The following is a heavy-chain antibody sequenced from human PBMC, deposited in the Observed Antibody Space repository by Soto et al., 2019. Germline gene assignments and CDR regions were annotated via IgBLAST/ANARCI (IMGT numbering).Heavy chain of an antibody. V-gene: IGHV1-69*01. Sequence: QVQLVQSGAEVKKTGSSVKVSCKASGGTFSTFGISWVRQAPGQGLEWMGGIIPFFGTANYAQKFQDRMTITAHEYTTTVYKDLRSLRSDDTAMYYCARSAPMDAGDKYYFDFWGQGALVTVSS. CDR3: ARSAPMDAGDKYYFDF. J-gene: IGHJ4*02. CDR2: IIPFFGTA. CDR1: GGTFSTFG. D-gene: IGHD3-16*01.